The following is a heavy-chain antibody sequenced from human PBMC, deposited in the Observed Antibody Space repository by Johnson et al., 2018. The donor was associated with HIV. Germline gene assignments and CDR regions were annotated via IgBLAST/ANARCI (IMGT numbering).Heavy chain of an antibody. D-gene: IGHD6-13*01. CDR3: AKDRDSSSWYGYDAFDI. CDR2: IWYDGSNK. CDR1: GFTFSSYA. J-gene: IGHJ3*02. V-gene: IGHV3-33*06. Sequence: QMLLVESGGGLVQPGGSLRLSCAASGFTFSSYAMNWVRQAPGKGLEWVAVIWYDGSNKYYADSVEDRFTISRDNSKNTRYLQMKSLRAEDTAVYYCAKDRDSSSWYGYDAFDIWGQGTMVTVSS.